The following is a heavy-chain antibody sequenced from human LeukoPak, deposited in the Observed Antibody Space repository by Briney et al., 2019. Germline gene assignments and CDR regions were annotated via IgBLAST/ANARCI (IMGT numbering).Heavy chain of an antibody. CDR1: GGSISSYY. D-gene: IGHD6-19*01. V-gene: IGHV4-59*01. CDR2: IHYSGST. CDR3: ARSAWYSSGWYSVDY. Sequence: PSETLSLTCTVSGGSISSYYWSWIRQPPGKGLEWIGYIHYSGSTNYNPSLKSRVTISVDTSKNQFSLKLSSVTAADTAVYYCARSAWYSSGWYSVDYWGQGTLVTVSS. J-gene: IGHJ4*02.